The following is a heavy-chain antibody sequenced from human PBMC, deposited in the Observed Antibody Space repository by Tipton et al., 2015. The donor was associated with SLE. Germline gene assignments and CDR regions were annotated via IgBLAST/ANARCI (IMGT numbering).Heavy chain of an antibody. CDR1: GFTFSSYA. V-gene: IGHV3-64*04. CDR3: AKDRGSCLDY. Sequence: SLRLSCSASGFTFSSYAMHWVRQAPGKGLEYVSAISSNGGSTYYADSVKGRFTISRDNSKNTLYLQMNSLRAEDTAVYYCAKDRGSCLDYWGQGTLVTVSS. CDR2: ISSNGGST. J-gene: IGHJ4*02. D-gene: IGHD2-15*01.